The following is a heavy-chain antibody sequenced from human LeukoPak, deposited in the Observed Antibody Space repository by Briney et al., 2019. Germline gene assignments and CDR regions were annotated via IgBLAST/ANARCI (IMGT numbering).Heavy chain of an antibody. D-gene: IGHD3-3*01. V-gene: IGHV1-46*01. CDR2: IYPSGGST. Sequence: ASVKVSCKASGYTFTSYYINWVRQAPGQGLEWMGLIYPSGGSTSYAQKFHGRVTMTRDTSTSTVYMELSSLRSEDTAVYYCARGNSGSIFGVLSNYYYYMDVWGKGTTVTVSS. CDR1: GYTFTSYY. CDR3: ARGNSGSIFGVLSNYYYYMDV. J-gene: IGHJ6*03.